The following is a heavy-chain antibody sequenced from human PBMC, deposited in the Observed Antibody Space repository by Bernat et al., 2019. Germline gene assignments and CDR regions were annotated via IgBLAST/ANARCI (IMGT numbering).Heavy chain of an antibody. J-gene: IGHJ4*02. CDR1: GGSISSSSYY. D-gene: IGHD2-2*01. Sequence: QLQLQESGPGLVKPSETLSLTCTVSGGSISSSSYYWGWIRQPPGKGLEWIGSIYYSGSTYYNPSLKSRVTISVDTSKNQFSLKLSSVTAADTAVYYCAISRTSHWMRYYFDYWGQGTLVTVSS. CDR3: AISRTSHWMRYYFDY. CDR2: IYYSGST. V-gene: IGHV4-39*01.